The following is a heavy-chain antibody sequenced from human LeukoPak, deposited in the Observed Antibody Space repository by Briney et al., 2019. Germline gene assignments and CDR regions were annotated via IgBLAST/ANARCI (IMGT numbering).Heavy chain of an antibody. V-gene: IGHV1-8*03. J-gene: IGHJ1*01. CDR1: GYTFTSYD. CDR3: ARGRGIAAATGGY. CDR2: MNPNSGNT. D-gene: IGHD6-13*01. Sequence: GASVKVSCKASGYTFTSYDINWVRQATGQGLEWMGWMNPNSGNTGYAQKFQGRVTVTRNASISTAYMELSSLRSEDTAVYYCARGRGIAAATGGYWGQGTLVTVSS.